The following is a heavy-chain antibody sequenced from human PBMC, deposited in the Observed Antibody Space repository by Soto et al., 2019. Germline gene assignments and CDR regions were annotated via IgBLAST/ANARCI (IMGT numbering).Heavy chain of an antibody. CDR2: IIPLFGEA. J-gene: IGHJ4*02. D-gene: IGHD1-1*01. CDR1: GGKFSTFA. CDR3: AIGVYSDGSTDDYVNWPPLL. Sequence: QVQLVQSGAEVKRPGSSVKVSCKASGGKFSTFAINWVRQAPGHGLEWMGGIIPLFGEANYARKFQGRVTLTADESTTTAFMELSRLRSDDTAVYYCAIGVYSDGSTDDYVNWPPLLWGRGTRINVTS. V-gene: IGHV1-69*01.